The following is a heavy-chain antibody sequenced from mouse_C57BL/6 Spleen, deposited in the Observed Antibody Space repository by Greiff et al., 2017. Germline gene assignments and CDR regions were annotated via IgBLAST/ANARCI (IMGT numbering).Heavy chain of an antibody. J-gene: IGHJ4*01. Sequence: DVQLQESGGGLVKPGGSLKLSCAASGFTFSSYAMSWVRQTPEKRLEWVATISDGGSYTYYPDNVKGRFTISRDNAKNNLYLQMSHLKSEDTAMYYCAREGLRGAMDYWGQGTSVTVSS. CDR2: ISDGGSYT. CDR3: AREGLRGAMDY. CDR1: GFTFSSYA. V-gene: IGHV5-4*01. D-gene: IGHD2-4*01.